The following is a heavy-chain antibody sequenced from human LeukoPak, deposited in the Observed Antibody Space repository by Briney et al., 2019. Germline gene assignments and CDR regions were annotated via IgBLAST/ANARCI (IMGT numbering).Heavy chain of an antibody. J-gene: IGHJ5*02. CDR2: ISHSGST. Sequence: SETLSLTCAVYGGSFSGCYWSWIRQPPGKGLEWIGEISHSGSTNYNPSLKSRVTISVDTSKNQFSLKLSSVTAADTAVYYCATAGGQQWLVENWFDPWGQGTLVTVSS. D-gene: IGHD6-19*01. CDR1: GGSFSGCY. V-gene: IGHV4-34*01. CDR3: ATAGGQQWLVENWFDP.